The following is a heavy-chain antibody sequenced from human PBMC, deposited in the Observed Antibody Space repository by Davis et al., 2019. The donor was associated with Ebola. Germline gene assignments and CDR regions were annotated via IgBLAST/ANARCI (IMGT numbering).Heavy chain of an antibody. CDR3: ARPVEMATIWPIEY. J-gene: IGHJ4*02. D-gene: IGHD5-24*01. CDR1: GYSFTNYY. CDR2: INPSGGAT. Sequence: ASVKVSCKASGYSFTNYYIHWVRQAPGQGLEWMGVINPSGGATSYAQKFQGRVTMTSDTSTTTVYMELSSLRYEDTAVYYCARPVEMATIWPIEYWGQGTLVTVSS. V-gene: IGHV1-46*01.